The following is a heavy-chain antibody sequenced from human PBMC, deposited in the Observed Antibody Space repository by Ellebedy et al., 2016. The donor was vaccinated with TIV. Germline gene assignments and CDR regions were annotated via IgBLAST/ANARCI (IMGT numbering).Heavy chain of an antibody. D-gene: IGHD3-3*01. Sequence: SETLSLXCTVSGGSISSSSYYWGWIRQPPGKGLEWIGSIYYSGSTYYNPSLKSRVTISVDTSKNQFSLKLSSVTAADTAVYYCARAGFLEWRGDVWGQGTTVTVSS. V-gene: IGHV4-39*01. CDR3: ARAGFLEWRGDV. CDR1: GGSISSSSYY. J-gene: IGHJ6*02. CDR2: IYYSGST.